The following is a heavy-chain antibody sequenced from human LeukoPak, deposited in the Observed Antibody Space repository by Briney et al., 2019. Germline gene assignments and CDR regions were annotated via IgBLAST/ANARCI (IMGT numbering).Heavy chain of an antibody. Sequence: SETLSLTCTVSGGSISSYYWSWLRQPPGKGLEWIGYIYYSGSTNYNPSLKSRVTISVDTSKNQFSLELSSVTAADTAVYYCARGGWQYYDFWSGYDNWFDPWGQGTLVTVSS. CDR1: GGSISSYY. J-gene: IGHJ5*02. CDR3: ARGGWQYYDFWSGYDNWFDP. V-gene: IGHV4-59*01. CDR2: IYYSGST. D-gene: IGHD3-3*01.